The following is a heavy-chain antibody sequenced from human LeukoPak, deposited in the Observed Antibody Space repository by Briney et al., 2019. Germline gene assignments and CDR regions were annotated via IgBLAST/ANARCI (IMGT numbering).Heavy chain of an antibody. J-gene: IGHJ4*02. V-gene: IGHV3-53*01. Sequence: PGGSLRLSFAAAGFTFISNYMSWVRQAPGKGLERGSAIYRGGSTHYACSVEGRFTISRDNAKNSLSLHMHSLNVDDTGVYFCTRDALFGSGRTHLDFWSQGPVVRVS. CDR1: GFTFISNY. CDR2: IYRGGST. CDR3: TRDALFGSGRTHLDF. D-gene: IGHD3-10*01.